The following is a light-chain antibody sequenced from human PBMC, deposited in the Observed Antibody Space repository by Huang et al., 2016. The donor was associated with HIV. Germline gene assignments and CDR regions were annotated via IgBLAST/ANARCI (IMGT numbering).Light chain of an antibody. Sequence: DIQMTQSPSSLSASVRDRVTITCQASQDIRNYLNWYQQKPGKAPKLLIYDASNLETGVPSRFSGSGSGTDFTFTISSLQPEDIATYYCQQYDNLPRTCGQGTKVEIK. CDR3: QQYDNLPRT. CDR1: QDIRNY. V-gene: IGKV1-33*01. J-gene: IGKJ1*01. CDR2: DAS.